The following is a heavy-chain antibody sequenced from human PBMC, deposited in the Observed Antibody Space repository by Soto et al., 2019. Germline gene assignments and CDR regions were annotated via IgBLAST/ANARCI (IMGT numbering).Heavy chain of an antibody. CDR3: ARLYGSGSPVDY. V-gene: IGHV4-31*03. D-gene: IGHD3-10*01. CDR1: GGSINNSGYY. CDR2: IYYSGRT. Sequence: QVQLQESGPGLVKPSQTLSLTCTVSGGSINNSGYYWSWIRQHPGKGLEWIGYIYYSGRTYYNPSLKSRVTISVDTSKNQCSLKLSSVTAADTAVYYCARLYGSGSPVDYWGQGTLVTVSS. J-gene: IGHJ4*02.